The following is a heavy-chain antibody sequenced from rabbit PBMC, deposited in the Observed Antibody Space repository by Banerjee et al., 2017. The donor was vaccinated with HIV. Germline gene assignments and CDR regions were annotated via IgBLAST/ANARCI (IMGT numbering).Heavy chain of an antibody. CDR3: ARDGAGGSYFAL. CDR2: IDPVFGIT. CDR1: GFTISSNY. D-gene: IGHD8-1*01. J-gene: IGHJ3*01. V-gene: IGHV1S7*01. Sequence: QLVESRGGLVTPGGSLKLSCKASGFTISSNYWMNWVRQAPGKGLEWIGYIDPVFGITYYANWVNGRFSISRENAQNTVSLQMTSLTAADTATYFCARDGAGGSYFALWGQGTLVTVS.